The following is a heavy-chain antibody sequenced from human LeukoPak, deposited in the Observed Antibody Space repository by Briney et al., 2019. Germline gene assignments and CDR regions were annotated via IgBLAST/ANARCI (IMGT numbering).Heavy chain of an antibody. V-gene: IGHV4-61*08. CDR1: GGSISSGGYY. D-gene: IGHD6-13*01. CDR3: ARTPSGVAAAGTEYYFDY. CDR2: IYYSGST. J-gene: IGHJ4*02. Sequence: PSETLSLTCTVSGGSISSGGYYWSWIRQHPGKGLEWIGYIYYSGSTNYNPSLKSRVTISVDTSKNQFSLKLSSVTAADTAVYYCARTPSGVAAAGTEYYFDYWGQGTLVTVSS.